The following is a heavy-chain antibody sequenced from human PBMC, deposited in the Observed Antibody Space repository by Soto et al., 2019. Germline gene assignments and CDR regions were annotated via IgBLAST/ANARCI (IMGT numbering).Heavy chain of an antibody. V-gene: IGHV1-69*13. CDR3: AREGDYYDSSGYFDY. CDR2: IIPIFGTA. Sequence: ASVEVSCKASGGTFSSYAISWVRQAPGQGLEWMGGIIPIFGTANYAQKFQGRVTITADESTSTAYMELSSLRSEDTAVYYCAREGDYYDSSGYFDYLGQGTLVTFSS. D-gene: IGHD3-22*01. J-gene: IGHJ4*02. CDR1: GGTFSSYA.